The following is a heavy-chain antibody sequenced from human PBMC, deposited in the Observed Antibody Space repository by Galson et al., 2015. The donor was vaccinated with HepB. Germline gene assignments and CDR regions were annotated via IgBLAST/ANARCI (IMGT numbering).Heavy chain of an antibody. CDR3: ARDQDGDYVFVY. CDR2: IDSGSNTI. V-gene: IGHV3-48*04. D-gene: IGHD4-17*01. CDR1: GFTFNNYG. J-gene: IGHJ4*02. Sequence: SLRLSCAASGFTFNNYGMTWVRQAPGKGLEWVSNIDSGSNTISYADSVMGRFTMSRDNAKSSLYLQMNSLRAEDTAVYYCARDQDGDYVFVYWGQGGLVTVSS.